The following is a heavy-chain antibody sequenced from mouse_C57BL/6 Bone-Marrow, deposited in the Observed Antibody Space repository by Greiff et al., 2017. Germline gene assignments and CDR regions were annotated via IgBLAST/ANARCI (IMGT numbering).Heavy chain of an antibody. Sequence: EVKLQESGPGLVKPSQSLSLTCSVTGYSITSGYYWNWIRQFPGNKLEWMGYISYDGSNNYNPSLNNRISITRDTSKNQFFLKLNSVTTEDTATYYCARVGIYYYGSMDYWGQGTSVTVSS. CDR3: ARVGIYYYGSMDY. D-gene: IGHD1-1*01. J-gene: IGHJ4*01. CDR2: ISYDGSN. V-gene: IGHV3-6*01. CDR1: GYSITSGYY.